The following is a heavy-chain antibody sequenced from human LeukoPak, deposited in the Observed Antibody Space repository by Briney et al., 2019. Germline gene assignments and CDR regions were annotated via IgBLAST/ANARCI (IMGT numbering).Heavy chain of an antibody. CDR3: ARGGYCSSTSCYTWFDP. CDR2: INWNGGST. V-gene: IGHV3-20*04. Sequence: GGSLRLSCAASGFTFSSYGMSWVRQAPGKGLEWVSGINWNGGSTGYADSVKGRFTISRDNAKNSLYLQMNSLRAEDTALYYCARGGYCSSTSCYTWFDPWGQGTLVTVSS. D-gene: IGHD2-2*02. J-gene: IGHJ5*02. CDR1: GFTFSSYG.